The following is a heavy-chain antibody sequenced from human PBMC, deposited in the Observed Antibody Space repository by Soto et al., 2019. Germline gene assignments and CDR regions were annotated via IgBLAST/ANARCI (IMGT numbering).Heavy chain of an antibody. J-gene: IGHJ4*02. Sequence: VQLVESGGGLVQPGGSLRLSCAVSGFTFSNFWMHWVRQAPGKXXGWVSRVDTDGSRTTYADSVKGRXTXSXXNXXXXXXXXXXXXTTEDTAVYYCARDTRVSWMPIDQWGQGTLVTVSS. CDR3: ARDTRVSWMPIDQ. CDR2: VDTDGSRT. D-gene: IGHD3-10*01. V-gene: IGHV3-74*01. CDR1: GFTFSNFW.